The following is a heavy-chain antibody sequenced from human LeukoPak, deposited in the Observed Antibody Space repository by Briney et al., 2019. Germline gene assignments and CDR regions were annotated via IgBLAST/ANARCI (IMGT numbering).Heavy chain of an antibody. J-gene: IGHJ4*02. CDR2: FDREYGET. CDR3: APVRGPWLDYFDY. D-gene: IGHD3-10*01. CDR1: GYSVTEVA. Sequence: ASVKVSCKVSGYSVTEVAIHWVRQAPGKGPEWMGGFDREYGETVFAQKFQGRVTLTEDTSADTAYMELSRLRSDDTAVYYCAPVRGPWLDYFDYWGQGTLVTVSS. V-gene: IGHV1-24*01.